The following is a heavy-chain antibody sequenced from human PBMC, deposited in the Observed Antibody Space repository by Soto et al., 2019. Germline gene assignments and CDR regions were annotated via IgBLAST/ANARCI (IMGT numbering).Heavy chain of an antibody. D-gene: IGHD3-3*01. Sequence: ASVKVSCKASGYTFTSYGISWVRQAPGQGLEWMGWISAYNGNTNYAQKLQGRVTMTTDTSTSTAYMELRSLRSDDTAVYYCAVITGYYDFWSGKGYYYGMDVWGQGTTVTVS. J-gene: IGHJ6*02. CDR2: ISAYNGNT. CDR3: AVITGYYDFWSGKGYYYGMDV. V-gene: IGHV1-18*01. CDR1: GYTFTSYG.